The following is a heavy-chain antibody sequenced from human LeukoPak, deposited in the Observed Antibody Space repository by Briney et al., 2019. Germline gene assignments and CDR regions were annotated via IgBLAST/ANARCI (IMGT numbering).Heavy chain of an antibody. Sequence: PGGSLRLSCAASGFTFSDYYMSWIRQAPGKGLEWVALIRYDGSNKYYADSVKGRFTISRDNSKNTLYLQMNSLRAEDTAVYYCANKPTPRGYSGYDQKGYWGQGTLVTVSS. D-gene: IGHD5-12*01. CDR3: ANKPTPRGYSGYDQKGY. J-gene: IGHJ4*02. CDR1: GFTFSDYY. CDR2: IRYDGSNK. V-gene: IGHV3-30*02.